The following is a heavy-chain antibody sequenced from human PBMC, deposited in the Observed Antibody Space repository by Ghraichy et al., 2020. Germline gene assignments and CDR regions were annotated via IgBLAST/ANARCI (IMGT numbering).Heavy chain of an antibody. CDR1: GDSISGYY. D-gene: IGHD4-23*01. CDR2: IYYSGSS. Sequence: SETLSLTCTVSGDSISGYYWSWIRQPPGKGLEWIGFIYYSGSSIYNPSLTSRTTISVDTSKSQFSLMLTSVTAADTAVYYCARHRFGNSPYYFDYWGQGALVTVSS. V-gene: IGHV4-59*08. J-gene: IGHJ4*02. CDR3: ARHRFGNSPYYFDY.